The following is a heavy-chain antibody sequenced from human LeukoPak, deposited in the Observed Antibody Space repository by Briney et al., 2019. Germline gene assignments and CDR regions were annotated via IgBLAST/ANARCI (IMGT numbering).Heavy chain of an antibody. V-gene: IGHV5-51*01. J-gene: IGHJ3*02. CDR1: GYSFTSYW. CDR2: IYPGDSDT. D-gene: IGHD3-22*01. Sequence: GESLKISCKGSGYSFTSYWIGWVRQMPGKGLEWMGIIYPGDSDTRYSPSFQGQVTISADKSISTAYLQWSSLKASDTAMYYCASRTPNYYDSSGPFAFDIWGQGTMVTVSS. CDR3: ASRTPNYYDSSGPFAFDI.